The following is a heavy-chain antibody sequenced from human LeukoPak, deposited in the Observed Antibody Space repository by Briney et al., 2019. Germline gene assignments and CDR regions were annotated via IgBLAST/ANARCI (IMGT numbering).Heavy chain of an antibody. CDR3: ARAYQPLGGLSFPDS. D-gene: IGHD3-16*02. V-gene: IGHV7-4-1*02. CDR1: GYTFTSYA. Sequence: AASVKVSCKASGYTFTSYAMNWVRQAPGQGLEWMGWINTNTGNPTYAQGFTGRFVFSLDTSVTTTYLQISGLKAEDTAVYYCARAYQPLGGLSFPDSWGQGTLVTVSS. CDR2: INTNTGNP. J-gene: IGHJ5*01.